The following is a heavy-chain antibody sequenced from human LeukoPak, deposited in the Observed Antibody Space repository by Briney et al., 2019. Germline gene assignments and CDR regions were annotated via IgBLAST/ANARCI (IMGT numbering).Heavy chain of an antibody. CDR3: ARVGDSSGYNWFDP. V-gene: IGHV3-66*02. D-gene: IGHD3-22*01. CDR1: GFTVSSNY. Sequence: GGTLRLSCAASGFTVSSNYMSWVRQPPGKGLEWVSDIYSGGSTYYADSVKGRFTISRDNSKNTLYLQMNRLRAEDTAVYYCARVGDSSGYNWFDPWGQGTLVTVSS. J-gene: IGHJ5*02. CDR2: IYSGGST.